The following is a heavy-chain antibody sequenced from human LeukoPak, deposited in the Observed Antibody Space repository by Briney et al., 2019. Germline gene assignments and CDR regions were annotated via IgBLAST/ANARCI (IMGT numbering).Heavy chain of an antibody. D-gene: IGHD1-26*01. CDR1: GYTFTDYY. Sequence: ASVKVSCKSSGYTFTDYYMHWVRQAPGQGLEWMGWINPKSGGTNYAQNFQGRVTTTRNTSISTAYMELSRLRSDDTAVYYCAKDLQWELPRGDALDIWGQGTMVTVSS. V-gene: IGHV1-2*02. CDR2: INPKSGGT. J-gene: IGHJ3*02. CDR3: AKDLQWELPRGDALDI.